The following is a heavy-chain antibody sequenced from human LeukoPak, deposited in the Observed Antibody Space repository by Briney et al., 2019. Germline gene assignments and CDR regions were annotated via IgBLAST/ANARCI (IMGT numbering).Heavy chain of an antibody. V-gene: IGHV1-69*04. Sequence: ASVKVSCKASGGTFSSYAISWVRQAPEQGLEWMGRIIPIFGIANYAQKFQGRVTITADKSTSTAYMELSSLRSEDTAVYYCALRYCSGGSCYSGAWFDPWGQGTLVTVSS. CDR1: GGTFSSYA. J-gene: IGHJ5*02. D-gene: IGHD2-15*01. CDR3: ALRYCSGGSCYSGAWFDP. CDR2: IIPIFGIA.